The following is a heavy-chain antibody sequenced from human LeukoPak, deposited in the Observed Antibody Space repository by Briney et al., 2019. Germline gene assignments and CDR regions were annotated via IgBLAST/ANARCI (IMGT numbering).Heavy chain of an antibody. J-gene: IGHJ6*03. D-gene: IGHD3-10*01. V-gene: IGHV4-34*01. CDR3: ARLYGSTYYYYYYMDV. CDR2: INHSGST. Sequence: SETLSLTCAVYGGSFSGYYWSWIRQPPGKGLEWIGEINHSGSTNYNPSLKSRVTISVDTSKNQFSLKLSSVTAADTAVYYCARLYGSTYYYYYYMDVWGKGTTVTISS. CDR1: GGSFSGYY.